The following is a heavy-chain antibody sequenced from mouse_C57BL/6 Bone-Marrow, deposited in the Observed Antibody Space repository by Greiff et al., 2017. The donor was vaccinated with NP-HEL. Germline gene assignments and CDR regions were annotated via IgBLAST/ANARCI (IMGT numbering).Heavy chain of an antibody. CDR2: INYDGSST. CDR1: GFTFSDYY. CDR3: ARQTRITTVVARYFDV. D-gene: IGHD1-1*01. V-gene: IGHV5-16*01. Sequence: EVKLVESEGGLVQPGSSMKLSCTASGFTFSDYYMAWVRQVPEKGLEWVANINYDGSSTYYLDSLKSRFIISRDNAKNILYLQMSSLKSEDTATYYCARQTRITTVVARYFDVWGTGTTVTVSS. J-gene: IGHJ1*03.